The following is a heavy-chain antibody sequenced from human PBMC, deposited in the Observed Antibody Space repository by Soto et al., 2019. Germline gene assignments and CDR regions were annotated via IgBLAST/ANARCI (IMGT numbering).Heavy chain of an antibody. Sequence: QITLKESGPTLVKSTQTLTLTCTFSGFSLTTSGVGVGWIRQPPGKALEWLALIYWDDDKRYSPSLKSRLTITKDTSKNQVVLMMTNLDPVDTAPYYCAHCVGEDWFDPWGQGTLVTVSS. CDR1: GFSLTTSGVG. V-gene: IGHV2-5*02. J-gene: IGHJ5*02. CDR2: IYWDDDK. D-gene: IGHD3-16*01. CDR3: AHCVGEDWFDP.